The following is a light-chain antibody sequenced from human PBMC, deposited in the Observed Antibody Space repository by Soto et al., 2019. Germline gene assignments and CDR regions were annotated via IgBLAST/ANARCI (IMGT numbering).Light chain of an antibody. V-gene: IGKV3-20*01. CDR2: GAS. CDR3: QQYGSSIT. J-gene: IGKJ5*01. CDR1: QTIDTH. Sequence: EIVLTQSPGTLSLSPGERATLSCRASQTIDTHLAWYQQKPGQAPRLLIYGASSRATGIPDRFSGSGSGTDFTLTISRLEPEDFAVYYCQQYGSSITFGQGTRLEI.